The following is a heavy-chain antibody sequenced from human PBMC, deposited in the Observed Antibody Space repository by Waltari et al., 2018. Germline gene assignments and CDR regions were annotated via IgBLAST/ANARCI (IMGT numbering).Heavy chain of an antibody. J-gene: IGHJ4*02. Sequence: EVQLVQSGAEVKKPGESLRISCKTSGYNFTASWIGWVRRAPGKGLEYVAIIYPGESDTRYGPSFEGQVTISVDKSITTAYLQWSSLKASDSAIYYCATMPNVAASGTSSYFFDFWGQGTLLTVST. CDR1: GYNFTASW. CDR3: ATMPNVAASGTSSYFFDF. V-gene: IGHV5-51*01. CDR2: IYPGESDT. D-gene: IGHD6-25*01.